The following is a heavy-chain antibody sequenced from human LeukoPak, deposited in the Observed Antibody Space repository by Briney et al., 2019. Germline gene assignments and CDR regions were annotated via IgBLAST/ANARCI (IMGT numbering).Heavy chain of an antibody. CDR3: ARDRARCRY. J-gene: IGHJ4*02. CDR2: IKKDVGEK. CDR1: GFTFSSHW. Sequence: GGSLRLSCAASGFTFSSHWMTWIRQAPGKGLEWVASIKKDVGEKFYVDSVKGRFTISRDNSKNTLYLQMNSLRAEDTAVYYCARDRARCRYWGQGTLVTVSS. D-gene: IGHD2-15*01. V-gene: IGHV3-7*01.